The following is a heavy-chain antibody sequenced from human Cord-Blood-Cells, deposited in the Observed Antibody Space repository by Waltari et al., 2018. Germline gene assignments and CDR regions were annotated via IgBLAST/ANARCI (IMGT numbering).Heavy chain of an antibody. CDR3: ASWRYTDWYFDL. D-gene: IGHD1-20*01. CDR2: IMPIVGIA. V-gene: IGHV1-69*09. Sequence: QVQLVQSGAEVKKPGSSVKVSCKASGGTFSSYAISWVRQAPGQGLEWMGRIMPIVGIANYAQKFQGRVTITADKATSTAYMELSSLRAEDTAEYYCASWRYTDWYFDLWGRGTLVTVSS. J-gene: IGHJ2*01. CDR1: GGTFSSYA.